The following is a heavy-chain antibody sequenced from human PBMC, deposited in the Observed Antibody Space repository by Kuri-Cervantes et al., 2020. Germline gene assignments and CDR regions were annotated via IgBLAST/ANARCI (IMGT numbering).Heavy chain of an antibody. V-gene: IGHV3-15*01. CDR1: GFSLSNAW. CDR3: ARVGYSYGLWEGAGY. J-gene: IGHJ4*02. CDR2: IKRKSDGGTT. Sequence: LSLTCAASGFSLSNAWMSWVRQAPGKGLEWVGRIKRKSDGGTTDYAAPVKGRFTISRDDSKNTLYLQMNSLKTEDTAVYYCARVGYSYGLWEGAGYWGQGTLVTVSS. D-gene: IGHD5-18*01.